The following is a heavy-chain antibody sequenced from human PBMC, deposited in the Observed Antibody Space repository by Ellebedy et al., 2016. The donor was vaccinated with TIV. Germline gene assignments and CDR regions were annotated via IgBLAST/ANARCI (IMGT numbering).Heavy chain of an antibody. J-gene: IGHJ4*02. CDR3: AKDGRGTNPGHIDY. V-gene: IGHV3-23*01. CDR2: ISGSAGST. Sequence: GESLKISCAASGFTFNSYVMSWVRQAPGKGLEWVSAISGSAGSTYYADSVKVRFTISRDNSKNTLFLQMNSLRAEDTAVYYCAKDGRGTNPGHIDYWGQGTLVTVSS. D-gene: IGHD4/OR15-4a*01. CDR1: GFTFNSYV.